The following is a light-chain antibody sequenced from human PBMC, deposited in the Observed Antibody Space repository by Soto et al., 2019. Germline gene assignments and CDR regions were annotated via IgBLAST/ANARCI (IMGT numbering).Light chain of an antibody. CDR1: QNIKSW. Sequence: DIQMTQFPSTLSASVGDRVTNTWRAGQNIKSWLAWYQQKPGKAPNLLIYAASSLESGVPSRFGGSGSGTEFTLTISSLQPDDFATYYCQQYNSYSWTFGQGTKVDI. V-gene: IGKV1-5*03. J-gene: IGKJ1*01. CDR3: QQYNSYSWT. CDR2: AAS.